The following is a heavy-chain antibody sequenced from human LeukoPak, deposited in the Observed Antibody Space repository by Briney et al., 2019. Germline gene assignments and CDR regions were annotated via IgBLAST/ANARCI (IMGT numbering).Heavy chain of an antibody. Sequence: SQTLSLTCAIYGDSVSSNSVTWNWIRQSPSRGHEWLGSAYYRSTWYNDYAVSVRGRITVNPDTSKNQFSLHLNSVTPEDTAVYYCARRLTQYDCFDPWGQGILVTVSS. CDR3: ARRLTQYDCFDP. CDR1: GDSVSSNSVT. J-gene: IGHJ5*02. V-gene: IGHV6-1*01. D-gene: IGHD2-2*01. CDR2: AYYRSTWYN.